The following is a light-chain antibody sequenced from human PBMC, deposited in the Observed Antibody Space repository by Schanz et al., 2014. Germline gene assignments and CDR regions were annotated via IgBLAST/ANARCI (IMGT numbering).Light chain of an antibody. V-gene: IGLV4-69*01. J-gene: IGLJ3*02. Sequence: QLVLTQSPSASASLGASVKLTCTLSSGHSSYDIAWHQQQPEKGPRYLMKLNSDGSHNKGDGIPDRFSGSSSGAERYLTISSLQSEDEADYYCQTWGTGIRVFGGGTKLTVL. CDR3: QTWGTGIRV. CDR1: SGHSSYD. CDR2: LNSDGSH.